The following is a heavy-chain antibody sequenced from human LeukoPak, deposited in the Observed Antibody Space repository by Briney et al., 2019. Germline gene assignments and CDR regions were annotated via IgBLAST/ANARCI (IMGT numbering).Heavy chain of an antibody. V-gene: IGHV4-38-2*02. Sequence: KASETLSLTCTVSGDSISSGNYWGWIRQPPGKGLEWIGSIFHTGSTYYNPSLKSRVTISVDTSKNQFSLKLSSVTAADTAVYYCAKNLGGPQGAFDIWGQGTMVTVSS. J-gene: IGHJ3*02. CDR3: AKNLGGPQGAFDI. D-gene: IGHD3-10*01. CDR2: IFHTGST. CDR1: GDSISSGNY.